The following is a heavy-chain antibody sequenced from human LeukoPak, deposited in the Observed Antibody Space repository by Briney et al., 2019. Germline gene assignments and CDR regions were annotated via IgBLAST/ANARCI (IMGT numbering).Heavy chain of an antibody. CDR2: IYTSGST. CDR3: ARGAHDFWSGYYQSYYYYYMDV. V-gene: IGHV4-61*02. D-gene: IGHD3-3*01. Sequence: SETLSLTCTVSGGSISSGSYCWSWIRQPAGKGLEWIGRIYTSGSTNYNPSLKSRVTISVDTSKNQFSLKLSSVTAADTAVYYCARGAHDFWSGYYQSYYYYYMDVWGKGTTVTVSS. CDR1: GGSISSGSYC. J-gene: IGHJ6*03.